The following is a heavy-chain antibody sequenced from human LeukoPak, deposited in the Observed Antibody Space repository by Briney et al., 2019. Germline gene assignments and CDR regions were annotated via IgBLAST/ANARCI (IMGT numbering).Heavy chain of an antibody. J-gene: IGHJ4*02. CDR3: ARGRIAVAGTAGFDY. V-gene: IGHV1-69*04. CDR2: IIPILGIA. D-gene: IGHD6-19*01. Sequence: ASVKVSCKASGGTFISYAISWVRQAPGQGLEWMGRIIPILGIANYAQKFQGRVTITADKSTSTAYMELSSLRSEDTAVYYCARGRIAVAGTAGFDYWGQGTLVTVSS. CDR1: GGTFISYA.